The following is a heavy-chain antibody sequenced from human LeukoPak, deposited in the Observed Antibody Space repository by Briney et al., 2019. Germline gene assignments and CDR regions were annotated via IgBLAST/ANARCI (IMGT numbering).Heavy chain of an antibody. V-gene: IGHV3-30*03. CDR2: ISYDGSNK. CDR3: ARGEGEEPCSSTSCYLDAFDI. Sequence: PGRSLRLSCAASGFTFSSYGMHWVRQAPGKGLEWVAVISYDGSNKYYADSVKGRFTISRDNSKNTLYLQMNSLRAEDTAVYYCARGEGEEPCSSTSCYLDAFDIWGQGTMVTVSS. J-gene: IGHJ3*02. D-gene: IGHD2-2*01. CDR1: GFTFSSYG.